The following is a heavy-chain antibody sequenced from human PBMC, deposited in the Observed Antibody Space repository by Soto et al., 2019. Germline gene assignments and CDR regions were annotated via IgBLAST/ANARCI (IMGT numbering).Heavy chain of an antibody. V-gene: IGHV2-5*01. Sequence: QITLKESGPTLVKPTQTLTLTCTFSGFSKTTSGVGVGWFRQPPGKALEWLALVYWNDVKRYRPSLQSRLSITKDTSKNQVVLTLTNMDPLDTGTYFCAHRLDWGYNWFDPWGQGILVIVSS. J-gene: IGHJ5*02. CDR1: GFSKTTSGVG. CDR3: AHRLDWGYNWFDP. CDR2: VYWNDVK. D-gene: IGHD7-27*01.